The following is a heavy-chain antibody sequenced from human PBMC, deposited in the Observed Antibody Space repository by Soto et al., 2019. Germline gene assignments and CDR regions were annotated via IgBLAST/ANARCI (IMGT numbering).Heavy chain of an antibody. CDR2: IYYSGST. Sequence: PSETLSLTCTVSGGSISSYYWSWIRQPPGKGLEWIGYIYYSGSTNYNPSLKSRVTISVDTSKNQFSLKLSSVTAADTAMYYGARLAPAQGFGELLGAFDIWGQGTMVT. J-gene: IGHJ3*02. CDR1: GGSISSYY. D-gene: IGHD3-10*01. CDR3: ARLAPAQGFGELLGAFDI. V-gene: IGHV4-59*01.